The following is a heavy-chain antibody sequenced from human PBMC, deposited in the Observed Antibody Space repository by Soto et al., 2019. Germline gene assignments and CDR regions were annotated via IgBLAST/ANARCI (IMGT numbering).Heavy chain of an antibody. CDR2: MSPNSGKT. CDR1: GYTFTTFD. J-gene: IGHJ6*02. Sequence: QVQLVQSGAEVKKPGASVKVSCKASGYTFTTFDINWVRQATGQGLEWMGWMSPNSGKTGYAQKFQGRVTMTRDTSITTAYMELSSLTSEDTAVYYCARELDGIDVWGQGTTVTVSS. D-gene: IGHD1-7*01. V-gene: IGHV1-8*01. CDR3: ARELDGIDV.